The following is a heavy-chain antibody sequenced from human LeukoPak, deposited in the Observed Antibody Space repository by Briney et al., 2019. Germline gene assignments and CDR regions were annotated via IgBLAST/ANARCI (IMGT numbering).Heavy chain of an antibody. CDR3: ARNTKGYYYDSSGYYPLDY. D-gene: IGHD3-22*01. Sequence: GGSLRLSCAASGFTFSSYAMHWVRQAPGKGLEWVAVISYDGSNKYYADSVKGRFTISRDNSKNTLYLQMNSLRAEDTAVYYCARNTKGYYYDSSGYYPLDYWGQGTLVTVSS. J-gene: IGHJ4*02. V-gene: IGHV3-30-3*01. CDR1: GFTFSSYA. CDR2: ISYDGSNK.